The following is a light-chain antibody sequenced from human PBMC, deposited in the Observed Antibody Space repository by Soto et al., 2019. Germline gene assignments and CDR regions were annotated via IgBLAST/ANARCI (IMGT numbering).Light chain of an antibody. J-gene: IGKJ5*01. CDR3: MQALQTPLT. CDR2: LGS. CDR1: QSLLHSNGYNF. V-gene: IGKV2-28*01. Sequence: DIVMTQSPLSLPVTPGEPASISCRSSQSLLHSNGYNFLDWYLLKPGQSPQLLIYLGSTRASGVPDRFSGSGSGTDFTLQISRVEADDVGVYYCMQALQTPLTVGQGTRLEIK.